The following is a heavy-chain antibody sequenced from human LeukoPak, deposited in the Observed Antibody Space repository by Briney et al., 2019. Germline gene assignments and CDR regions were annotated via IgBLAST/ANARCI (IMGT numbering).Heavy chain of an antibody. CDR3: EKDYSGSYYYFDY. CDR2: ISGSGDST. V-gene: IGHV3-23*01. CDR1: GFTFSNYA. D-gene: IGHD1-26*01. Sequence: GGSLRLSCAASGFTFSNYAMSWVRQAPGKGLEWVSTISGSGDSTYYADSVKGRFTISRDNSKNTLYLQMNSPRAEDTAVYYCEKDYSGSYYYFDYWGQGTLVTVSS. J-gene: IGHJ4*02.